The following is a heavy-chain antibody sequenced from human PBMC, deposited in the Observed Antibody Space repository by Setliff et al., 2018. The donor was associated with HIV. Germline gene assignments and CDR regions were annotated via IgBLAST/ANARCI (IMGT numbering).Heavy chain of an antibody. CDR1: GASISRDGYY. D-gene: IGHD3-22*01. CDR2: VFYSGST. Sequence: LSLTCTVSGASISRDGYYWGWIRQPPGKGLQWIGCVFYSGSTYYNPSLKSRVTISVDRSKNQFSLKLTSVTAADTAVYYCAREGGLDYYDSSGHYSYWGQGTLVTVSS. CDR3: AREGGLDYYDSSGHYSY. J-gene: IGHJ4*02. V-gene: IGHV4-39*07.